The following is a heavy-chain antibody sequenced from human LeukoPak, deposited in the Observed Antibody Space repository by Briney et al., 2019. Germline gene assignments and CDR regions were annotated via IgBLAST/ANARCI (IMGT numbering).Heavy chain of an antibody. Sequence: SQTLSLTCTVSGGSISSGDYYWSWIRQPPGKGLEWIGYIYDSGSAYYNPSLKSRVTISVDTSKNQFSLKLSSVTAADTAVYYCGRVWGSDCSGGRCPTGFDIWGQGTMVTVSS. CDR2: IYDSGSA. J-gene: IGHJ3*02. D-gene: IGHD2-15*01. CDR3: GRVWGSDCSGGRCPTGFDI. V-gene: IGHV4-30-4*01. CDR1: GGSISSGDYY.